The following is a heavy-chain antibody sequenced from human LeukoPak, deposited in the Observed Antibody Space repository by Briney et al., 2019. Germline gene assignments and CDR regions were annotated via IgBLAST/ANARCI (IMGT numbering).Heavy chain of an antibody. CDR1: GGSISSGGYY. V-gene: IGHV4-30-2*01. CDR3: ARDIRFLESNNMDV. Sequence: SQTLSLTCTVSGGSISSGGYYWSWIRQPPGKGLEWIGYIYHSGSTYYNPSLKSRVTISVDRSKNQFSLKLSSVTAADTAVYYCARDIRFLESNNMDVWGKGTTVTVAS. CDR2: IYHSGST. J-gene: IGHJ6*03. D-gene: IGHD3-3*01.